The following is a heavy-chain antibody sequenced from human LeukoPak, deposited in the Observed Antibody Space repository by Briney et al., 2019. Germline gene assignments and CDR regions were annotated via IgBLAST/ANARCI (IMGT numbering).Heavy chain of an antibody. D-gene: IGHD3-10*01. Sequence: PSETLSLTCTVSGGSISSYYWSWIRQPPGKGLEWIGYIYYSGSTNYNPSLKSRVTISVDTSKNQFSLKLSSVTAADTAVYYCARGTITMVRGEAFDIWGQGTMVTVSS. CDR1: GGSISSYY. CDR3: ARGTITMVRGEAFDI. J-gene: IGHJ3*02. V-gene: IGHV4-59*01. CDR2: IYYSGST.